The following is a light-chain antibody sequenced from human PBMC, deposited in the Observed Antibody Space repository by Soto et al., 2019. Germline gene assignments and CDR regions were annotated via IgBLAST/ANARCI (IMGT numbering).Light chain of an antibody. CDR2: AAS. CDR3: QQLHSYQIT. Sequence: IQMTQSPSSLSASVGDRVNMTCRASRSISRYLSWYQQKPGKAPNLLIYAASSLQSGVPSRFRGSESGAVLTLTIRSLQPEDFATYYCQQLHSYQITFGQGTRLEIK. J-gene: IGKJ5*01. V-gene: IGKV1-17*01. CDR1: RSISRY.